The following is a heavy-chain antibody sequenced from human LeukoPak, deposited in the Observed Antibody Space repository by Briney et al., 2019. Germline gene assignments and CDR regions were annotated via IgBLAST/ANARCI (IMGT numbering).Heavy chain of an antibody. Sequence: GGSLRLSRAASGFTVSRNYMSWVRQAPGKGLEWVSVIYNDGSTYYAGSVKGRFTISRDNSKNTLYLQMNSLRAEDTAVYYCATREGISSSWTSFDYWGQGTRVTVSS. J-gene: IGHJ4*02. CDR2: IYNDGST. CDR3: ATREGISSSWTSFDY. D-gene: IGHD6-13*01. CDR1: GFTVSRNY. V-gene: IGHV3-53*01.